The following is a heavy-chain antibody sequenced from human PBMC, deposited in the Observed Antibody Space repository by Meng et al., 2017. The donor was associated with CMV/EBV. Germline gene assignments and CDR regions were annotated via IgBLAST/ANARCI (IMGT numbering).Heavy chain of an antibody. CDR1: GVSFSGYY. D-gene: IGHD3-3*01. Sequence: SETLSLTCAVYGVSFSGYYWSWIRQPPGKGLEWIGYIYYSGSTNYNPSLKSRVTISVDTSKNQFSLKLSSVTAADTAVYYCARDITIFGTRRGMDVWGQGTTVTVSS. CDR3: ARDITIFGTRRGMDV. V-gene: IGHV4-59*01. J-gene: IGHJ6*02. CDR2: IYYSGST.